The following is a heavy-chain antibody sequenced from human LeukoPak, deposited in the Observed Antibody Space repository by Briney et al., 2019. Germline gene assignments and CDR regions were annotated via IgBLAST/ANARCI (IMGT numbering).Heavy chain of an antibody. J-gene: IGHJ3*02. Sequence: GGSLRLSCAASGFTFSSYWMSWVRQAPGKGLGWVANIKQDGSEKYYVDSVKGRFTISRDNAKNSLYLQMNSLRAEDTAVYYCARAGIIVAFDIWGQGTMVTVSS. CDR2: IKQDGSEK. V-gene: IGHV3-7*01. D-gene: IGHD2-21*01. CDR3: ARAGIIVAFDI. CDR1: GFTFSSYW.